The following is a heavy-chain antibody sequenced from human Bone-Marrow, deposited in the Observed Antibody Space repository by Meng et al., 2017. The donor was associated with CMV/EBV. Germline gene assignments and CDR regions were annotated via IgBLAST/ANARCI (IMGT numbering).Heavy chain of an antibody. Sequence: GESLKISCAASGFTFSSYSMNWVRQAPGKGLEWVSVIYSGGSSTYYADSVKGRFTISRDNSKNTLYLQMNSLRAEDTAVYYCARNGYDFWSGHRPDWFDPWGQGTLVTVSS. CDR3: ARNGYDFWSGHRPDWFDP. CDR1: GFTFSSYS. J-gene: IGHJ5*02. D-gene: IGHD3-3*01. CDR2: IYSGGSST. V-gene: IGHV3-23*03.